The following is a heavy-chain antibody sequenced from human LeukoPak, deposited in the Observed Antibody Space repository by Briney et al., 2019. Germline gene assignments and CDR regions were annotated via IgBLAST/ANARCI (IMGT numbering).Heavy chain of an antibody. CDR2: IWYDGSKK. V-gene: IGHV3-33*01. Sequence: GGSLRLSCAASGFTFSRDGMHWVRQAPGKGLEWVAVIWYDGSKKYYADSVKGRFTISRDNSKSTLYLQMNSLRAEDTAVYYCARLSGSFLDYWGQGTLVTVSS. CDR3: ARLSGSFLDY. D-gene: IGHD1-26*01. J-gene: IGHJ4*02. CDR1: GFTFSRDG.